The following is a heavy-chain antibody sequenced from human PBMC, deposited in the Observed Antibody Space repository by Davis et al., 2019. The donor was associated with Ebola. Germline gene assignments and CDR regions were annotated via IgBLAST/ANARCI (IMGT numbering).Heavy chain of an antibody. CDR2: INPNSGGT. D-gene: IGHD1-26*01. V-gene: IGHV1-2*02. CDR3: AREGPVGATSWFDP. CDR1: GYTFTSYD. J-gene: IGHJ5*02. Sequence: ASVKVSCKASGYTFTSYDINWVRQATGQGLEWMGWINPNSGGTNYAQKFQGRVTMTRDTSISTAYMELSRLRSDDTAVDYCAREGPVGATSWFDPWGQGTLVTVSS.